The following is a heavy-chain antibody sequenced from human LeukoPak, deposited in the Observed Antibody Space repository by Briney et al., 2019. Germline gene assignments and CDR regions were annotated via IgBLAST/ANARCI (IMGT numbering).Heavy chain of an antibody. D-gene: IGHD2-21*02. CDR1: GGSFSGYY. CDR2: INHSGST. V-gene: IGHV4-34*01. Sequence: SETLSLTCAVYGGSFSGYYWSWIRQPPGKGLEWIGEINHSGSTNYNPSLKSRVTISVDTSKNQFSLKLSSVTAADTAVYYCARAYCGGDCYFSGFDYWGQGTLVTVSS. J-gene: IGHJ4*02. CDR3: ARAYCGGDCYFSGFDY.